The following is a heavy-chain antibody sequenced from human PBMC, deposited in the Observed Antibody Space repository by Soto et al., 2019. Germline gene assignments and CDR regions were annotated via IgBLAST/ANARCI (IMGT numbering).Heavy chain of an antibody. CDR3: AGLVVTASLLFDY. CDR1: GDSISRGGYY. D-gene: IGHD2-21*02. Sequence: SETLSLTCTVSGDSISRGGYYWGWIRQHPGKGLEWIGYIYYSGSTYYNPSLKSRVTISVDTSKNQFSLKLSSVTAADTAVYYCAGLVVTASLLFDYWGQGTLVTVSS. CDR2: IYYSGST. J-gene: IGHJ4*02. V-gene: IGHV4-31*03.